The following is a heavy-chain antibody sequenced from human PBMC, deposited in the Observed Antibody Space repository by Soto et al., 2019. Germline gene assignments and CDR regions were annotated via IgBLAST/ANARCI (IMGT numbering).Heavy chain of an antibody. J-gene: IGHJ4*02. CDR2: SRNKVNSYST. V-gene: IGHV3-72*01. Sequence: EVHLVESGGGLVQPGGSLRLSCVTSGFTFSDHYMDWVRQAPGKGLEWVGRSRNKVNSYSTEYAASVKGRFSILRDDSKNSLYLQMNSLTTEDSAVYYCLHDFFGMIHLGQGTLVTVSS. CDR3: LHDFFGMIH. D-gene: IGHD3-16*01. CDR1: GFTFSDHY.